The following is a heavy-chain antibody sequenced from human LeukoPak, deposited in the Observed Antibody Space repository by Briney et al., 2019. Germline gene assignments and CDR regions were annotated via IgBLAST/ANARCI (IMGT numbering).Heavy chain of an antibody. V-gene: IGHV4-34*01. J-gene: IGHJ5*02. CDR3: ARSMRTMIVVVMRGNWFDP. CDR2: INHSGST. CDR1: GGSFSGYY. Sequence: SETLSLTCAVHGGSFSGYYWSWIRQPPGKGLEWIGEINHSGSTNYNPSLKSRVTISVDTSKNQFSLKLSSVTAADTAVYYSARSMRTMIVVVMRGNWFDPWGQGTLVTVSS. D-gene: IGHD3-22*01.